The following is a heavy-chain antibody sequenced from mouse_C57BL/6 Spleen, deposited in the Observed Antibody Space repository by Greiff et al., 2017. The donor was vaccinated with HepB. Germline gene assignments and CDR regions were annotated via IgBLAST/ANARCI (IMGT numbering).Heavy chain of an antibody. CDR2: IYPGSGST. CDR3: ARSGYYYGSSYTGYFDV. J-gene: IGHJ1*03. CDR1: GYTFTSYW. V-gene: IGHV1-55*01. Sequence: VQLQQPGAELVKPGASVKMSCKASGYTFTSYWITWVKQRPGQGLEWIGDIYPGSGSTNYNEKFKSKATLTVDTSSSTAYMQLSSLTSEDSAVYYCARSGYYYGSSYTGYFDVWGTGTTVTVSS. D-gene: IGHD1-1*01.